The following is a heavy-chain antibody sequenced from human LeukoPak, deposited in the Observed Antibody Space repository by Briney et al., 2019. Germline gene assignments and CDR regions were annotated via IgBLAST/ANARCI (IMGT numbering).Heavy chain of an antibody. V-gene: IGHV4-59*08. CDR2: IYYSGST. D-gene: IGHD3-9*01. CDR1: GGSISSYY. Sequence: SETLSLTCTVSGGSISSYYWSWIRQPPGKGLEWIGYIYYSGSTNYNPSLKSRVTISVATSKNQFSLKLSSVTAADTAVYYCARRTILTGSDYWGQGTLVTVSS. J-gene: IGHJ4*02. CDR3: ARRTILTGSDY.